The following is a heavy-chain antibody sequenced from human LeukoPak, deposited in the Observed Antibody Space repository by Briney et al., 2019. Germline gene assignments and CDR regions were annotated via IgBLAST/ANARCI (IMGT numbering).Heavy chain of an antibody. Sequence: GGSLRLSCAASGFTFSSYSMNWVRQAPGKGLEWVSSISSTSAYIYYADSVKGRFTISRDNAKKSLYLQMNSLRAEDTAVYYCARDPYFYDTSGYSYFDYWGQGTLVTVSS. CDR2: ISSTSAYI. CDR1: GFTFSSYS. D-gene: IGHD3-22*01. CDR3: ARDPYFYDTSGYSYFDY. J-gene: IGHJ4*02. V-gene: IGHV3-21*01.